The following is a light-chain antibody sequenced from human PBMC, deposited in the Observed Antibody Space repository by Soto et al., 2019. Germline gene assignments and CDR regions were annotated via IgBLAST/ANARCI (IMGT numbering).Light chain of an antibody. V-gene: IGKV1-5*03. CDR3: QQYSNYPWT. Sequence: DIQMTQSPSTLSASVGDRVTITCRASQTINNWLGWLQQKPGKAPNLLIYKVSTLESGVPSRFSGSGSGTEFTRTIDGLQTDDFATYYCQQYSNYPWTFGQGTRVEIK. J-gene: IGKJ1*01. CDR2: KVS. CDR1: QTINNW.